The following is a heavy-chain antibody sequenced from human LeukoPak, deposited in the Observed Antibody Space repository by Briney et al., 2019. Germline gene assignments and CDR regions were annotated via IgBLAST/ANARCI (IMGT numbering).Heavy chain of an antibody. Sequence: GGSLRLSCAASGFTFSNYGMHWVRQAPGKGLEWVAAIWPDGINKDYADSVKGRFTISRDNSKNILYLQMNSLRAEDTAVYYCAKARPTYGDYVFDYWGQGTLVTVSS. CDR2: IWPDGINK. J-gene: IGHJ4*02. D-gene: IGHD4-17*01. V-gene: IGHV3-30*02. CDR1: GFTFSNYG. CDR3: AKARPTYGDYVFDY.